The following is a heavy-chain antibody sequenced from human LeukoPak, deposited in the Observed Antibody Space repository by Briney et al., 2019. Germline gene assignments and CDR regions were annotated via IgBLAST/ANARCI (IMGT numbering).Heavy chain of an antibody. CDR1: GFTFSSYS. Sequence: GGSLRLSCAASGFTFSSYSMNWVRQAPGKGLEWVSSISSSSSYIYYADSVEGRFTISRDNAKNSLYLQMNSLRAEDTAVYYCGGVGRYQHIDYWGQGTLVTVSS. CDR3: GGVGRYQHIDY. V-gene: IGHV3-21*01. J-gene: IGHJ4*02. D-gene: IGHD2-2*01. CDR2: ISSSSSYI.